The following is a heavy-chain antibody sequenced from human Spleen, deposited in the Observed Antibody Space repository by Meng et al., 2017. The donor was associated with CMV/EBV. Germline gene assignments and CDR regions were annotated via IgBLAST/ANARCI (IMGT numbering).Heavy chain of an antibody. D-gene: IGHD6-13*01. Sequence: GESLKISCAASGFTFSSYSMNWVRQAPGKGLEWVSSISSSSSYIYYADSVKGRFTISRDNAKNSLYLQMNSLRAEDTAVYYCARLAGHGMDVWGQGTTVTVSS. CDR2: ISSSSSYI. CDR1: GFTFSSYS. CDR3: ARLAGHGMDV. V-gene: IGHV3-21*01. J-gene: IGHJ6*02.